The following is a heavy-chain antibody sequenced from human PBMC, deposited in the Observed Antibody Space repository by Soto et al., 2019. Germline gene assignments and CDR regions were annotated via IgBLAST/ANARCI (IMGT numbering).Heavy chain of an antibody. CDR1: GFTFDDYA. CDR2: ISWNGAAT. CDR3: ANLPLYGSGFDC. Sequence: EVQLVESGGGLVQPGVSLRLSCAASGFTFDDYAIPWFRQAPGKGLEWVSGISWNGAATGYMNSVKGRFSISRDNTKNTLYLQMNSLRSEDTAVYYCANLPLYGSGFDCWGQGTLVTVSS. D-gene: IGHD3-10*01. J-gene: IGHJ4*02. V-gene: IGHV3-9*01.